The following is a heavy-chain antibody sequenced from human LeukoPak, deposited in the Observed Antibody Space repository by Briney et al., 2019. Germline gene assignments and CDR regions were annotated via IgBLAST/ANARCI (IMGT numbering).Heavy chain of an antibody. CDR2: IYYSGST. Sequence: PSETLSLTCTVSGGSISSSSYYWGWIRQPPGKGLEWIGSIYYSGSTYYNPSLKSRVTISVDTSKNQFSLKLSSVTAADTAVYYCARTPRFVTSCYEYWGQGTLVTVSS. V-gene: IGHV4-39*01. D-gene: IGHD2-2*01. CDR3: ARTPRFVTSCYEY. CDR1: GGSISSSSYY. J-gene: IGHJ4*02.